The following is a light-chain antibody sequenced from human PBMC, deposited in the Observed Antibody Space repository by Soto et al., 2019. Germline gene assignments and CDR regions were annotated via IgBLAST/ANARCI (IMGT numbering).Light chain of an antibody. Sequence: QLTQSPSSLSASVGDRVTITCRSSQGIASYLAWYQQKPGKAPKLLISAASTLESGVPSRFRGSGAGTDFTLTISGLPPEDVATYSCQQLTSYVTFGQGTRLEIK. J-gene: IGKJ5*01. CDR2: AAS. V-gene: IGKV1-9*01. CDR1: QGIASY. CDR3: QQLTSYVT.